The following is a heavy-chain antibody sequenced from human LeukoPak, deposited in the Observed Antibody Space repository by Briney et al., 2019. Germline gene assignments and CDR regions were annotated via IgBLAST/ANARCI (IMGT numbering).Heavy chain of an antibody. CDR3: ARGRKIYIY. CDR2: IYYSGST. Sequence: SETLSLTCTVSGGSISSYYWGWVRQPPGKGLEWVGYIYYSGSTNYNPSLKSRLTISVHTSKNQSSLKLSSLTAADTAVYYCARGRKIYIYWGQGTLLTVSS. J-gene: IGHJ4*02. V-gene: IGHV4-59*01. D-gene: IGHD5-12*01. CDR1: GGSISSYY.